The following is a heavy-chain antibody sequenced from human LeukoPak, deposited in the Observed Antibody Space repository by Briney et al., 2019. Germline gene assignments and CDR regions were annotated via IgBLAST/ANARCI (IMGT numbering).Heavy chain of an antibody. CDR3: ARGRDSSGYSRYYYYMDV. CDR2: MNPNSGNT. D-gene: IGHD3-22*01. J-gene: IGHJ6*03. CDR1: GCTFTSYD. V-gene: IGHV1-8*03. Sequence: ASVKVSCKASGCTFTSYDINWVRQATGQGLEWMGWMNPNSGNTGYAQKFQGRVTITRNTSISTAYMELSSLRSEDTAVYYCARGRDSSGYSRYYYYMDVWGKGTTVTVSS.